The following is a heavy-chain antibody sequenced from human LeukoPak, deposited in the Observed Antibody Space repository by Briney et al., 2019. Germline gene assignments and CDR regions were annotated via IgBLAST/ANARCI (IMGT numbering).Heavy chain of an antibody. Sequence: PGGSLRLSCAASGFNFSKHWMLWVRQAPGKGLESVSRINTDGTVTTYADSVKGRFTVSRDNADNTMFLQMNSVRDEDTAVYYCATKQWLAPPPDSWGQGTPVTVSS. CDR3: ATKQWLAPPPDS. D-gene: IGHD6-19*01. J-gene: IGHJ4*02. CDR1: GFNFSKHW. V-gene: IGHV3-74*01. CDR2: INTDGTVT.